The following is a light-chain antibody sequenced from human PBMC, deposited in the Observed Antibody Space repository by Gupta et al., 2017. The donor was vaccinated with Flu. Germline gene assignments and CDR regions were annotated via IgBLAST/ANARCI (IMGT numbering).Light chain of an antibody. J-gene: IGKJ4*01. V-gene: IGKV1-9*01. CDR3: QQLNSLPLT. CDR2: TAS. CDR1: QDFGSD. Sequence: DILLTPSPSFLSAAVGDRVTITCRASQDFGSDLAWYQQKPGKAPKLLIYTASILESGVPSRFSGSKSGTEFTLTVSSLQPEDFAGYYCQQLNSLPLTFGGGTKVEIK.